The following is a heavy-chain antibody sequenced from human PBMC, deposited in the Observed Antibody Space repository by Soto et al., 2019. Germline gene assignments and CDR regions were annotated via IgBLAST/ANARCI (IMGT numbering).Heavy chain of an antibody. CDR2: IDPRSGGT. CDR3: ATDDYGIFPY. J-gene: IGHJ4*02. V-gene: IGHV1-2*02. Sequence: GASVKVSCKVSGYPLTTYYIHWVRQDPGQGLEWMGWIDPRSGGTVYEQKFQGRVTMTRDTSISTVYMDLSGLTSDDTALYYCATDDYGIFPYWGQGSLVTVSS. CDR1: GYPLTTYY. D-gene: IGHD3-10*01.